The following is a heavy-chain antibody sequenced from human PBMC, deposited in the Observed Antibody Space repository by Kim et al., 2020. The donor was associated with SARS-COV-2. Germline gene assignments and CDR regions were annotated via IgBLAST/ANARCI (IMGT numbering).Heavy chain of an antibody. CDR1: GYTFTSYD. CDR2: MNPNSGNT. J-gene: IGHJ6*02. CDR3: AREGMITFGGVIVPREYYYGMDV. D-gene: IGHD3-16*02. V-gene: IGHV1-8*01. Sequence: ASVKVSCKASGYTFTSYDINWVRQATGQGLEWMGWMNPNSGNTGYAQKFQGRVTMTRNTSISTAYMELSSLRSEDTAVYYCAREGMITFGGVIVPREYYYGMDVWGQGTTVTVSS.